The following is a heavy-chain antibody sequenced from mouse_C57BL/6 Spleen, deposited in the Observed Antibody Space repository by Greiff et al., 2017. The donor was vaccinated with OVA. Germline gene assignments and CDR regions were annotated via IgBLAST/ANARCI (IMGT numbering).Heavy chain of an antibody. V-gene: IGHV1-72*01. CDR3: AFNYYGSSYWYFDV. D-gene: IGHD1-1*01. CDR2: IDPNSGGT. Sequence: QLQQSGAELVKPGASVKLSCKASGYTFTSYWMHWVKQRPGRGLEWIGRIDPNSGGTKYNEKFKSKATLTVDKPSSTAYMQLSSLTSEDSAVYYCAFNYYGSSYWYFDVWGTGTTVTVSS. J-gene: IGHJ1*03. CDR1: GYTFTSYW.